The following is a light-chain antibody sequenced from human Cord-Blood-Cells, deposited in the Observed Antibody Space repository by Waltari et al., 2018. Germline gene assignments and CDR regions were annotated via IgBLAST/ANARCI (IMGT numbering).Light chain of an antibody. Sequence: QTALTQPASVSGSPGQSIPIPSTGTSSYVAGYNLVSWYQQHPGKAPKLMLYEGSQRTAGVSKRFAGSRSGNTASLTISGIQAEDEADYYCCSHEGSSTVAFGGGPKLTVL. CDR2: EGS. CDR1: SSYVAGYNL. J-gene: IGLJ2*01. V-gene: IGLV2-23*01. CDR3: CSHEGSSTVA.